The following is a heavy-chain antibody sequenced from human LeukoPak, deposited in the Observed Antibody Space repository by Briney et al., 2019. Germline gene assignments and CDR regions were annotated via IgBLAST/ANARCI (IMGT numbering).Heavy chain of an antibody. Sequence: GGCLRLSCTASAFTFSSYGMHWVRQAPGKGLEWVAVIWYDGSNKYYADSVKCRFTISRDNSKNTLYLQMNSLRAEDTAVYYCAREVGATYFDYWGQGTLVTVSS. CDR1: AFTFSSYG. J-gene: IGHJ4*02. CDR2: IWYDGSNK. D-gene: IGHD1-26*01. CDR3: AREVGATYFDY. V-gene: IGHV3-33*01.